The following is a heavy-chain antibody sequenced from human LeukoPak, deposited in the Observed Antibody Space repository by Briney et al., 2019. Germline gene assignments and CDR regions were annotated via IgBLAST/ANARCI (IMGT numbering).Heavy chain of an antibody. V-gene: IGHV1-69*05. D-gene: IGHD6-6*01. CDR2: IIPIFGTA. CDR1: GGTFSSYA. J-gene: IGHJ6*03. Sequence: SVKVSCKASGGTFSSYAISWVRQAPGQGLEWMGGIIPIFGTANCAQKFQGRVTITTDESTSTAYMELSSLRSEDTAVYYCARSRQLGRGDYYYYYMDVWGKGTTVTVSS. CDR3: ARSRQLGRGDYYYYYMDV.